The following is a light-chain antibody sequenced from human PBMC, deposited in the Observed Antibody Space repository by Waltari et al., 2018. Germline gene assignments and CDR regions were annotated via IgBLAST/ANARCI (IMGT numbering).Light chain of an antibody. V-gene: IGKV1-12*01. CDR1: QGVDSW. J-gene: IGKJ2*03. CDR3: QHYDSTPMYS. CDR2: KAS. Sequence: DIQMTHSPSSLSASVGDRVTITCRASQGVDSWLAWYQQKPGRAPKLLIYKASNLQSGFPSRFSGSGSGTDFTLTISSLQPEDFATYYCQHYDSTPMYSFGQGTKVEIK.